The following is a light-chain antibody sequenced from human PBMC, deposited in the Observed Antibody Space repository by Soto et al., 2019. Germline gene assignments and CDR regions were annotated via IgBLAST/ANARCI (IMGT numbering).Light chain of an antibody. CDR1: QSVSDN. CDR3: QQSNNWPYT. CDR2: GAS. Sequence: EVVMTQSPATLSVSPGERVTLSCRASQSVSDNLAWYQQKPGQAPRLLIYGASTRATTIPARFSGSGSGTEFTLTISILQSEDFAVYYCQQSNNWPYTFGQGTKLDI. V-gene: IGKV3-15*01. J-gene: IGKJ2*01.